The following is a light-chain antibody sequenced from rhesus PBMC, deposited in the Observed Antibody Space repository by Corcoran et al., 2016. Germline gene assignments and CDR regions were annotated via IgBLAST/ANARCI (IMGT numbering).Light chain of an antibody. Sequence: DIQMTQSPSSLSASVGDRVTITCRASQGISTYLNWYQQKPGKPPKRRIYAASSLESGGPSRFSGSGSVTDFTLTISSLQPEDFASYYCLQDYTTPYSFGQGTKVEIK. V-gene: IGKV1-43*01. CDR2: AAS. CDR1: QGISTY. J-gene: IGKJ2*01. CDR3: LQDYTTPYS.